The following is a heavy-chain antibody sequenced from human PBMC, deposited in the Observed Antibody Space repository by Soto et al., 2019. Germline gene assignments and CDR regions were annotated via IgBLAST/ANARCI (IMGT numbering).Heavy chain of an antibody. D-gene: IGHD2-2*01. Sequence: PGGSLRLSCAASGFTFSSYWMSWVRQAPGKGLEWVANIKQDGSEKYYVDSVKGRFTISRDNAKNSLYLQMNSLRAEDTAVYYCASICSSTSCWYYYGMDVWGHGTAVTVSS. V-gene: IGHV3-7*03. CDR3: ASICSSTSCWYYYGMDV. CDR2: IKQDGSEK. J-gene: IGHJ6*02. CDR1: GFTFSSYW.